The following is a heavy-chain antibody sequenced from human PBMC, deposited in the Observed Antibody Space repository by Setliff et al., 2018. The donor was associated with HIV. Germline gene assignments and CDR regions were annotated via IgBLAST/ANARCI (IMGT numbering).Heavy chain of an antibody. V-gene: IGHV4-61*02. CDR1: GGSISSGIYY. CDR2: IYTSGST. CDR3: ARDNSYYYGSGSHYWYGMDV. D-gene: IGHD3-10*01. J-gene: IGHJ6*01. Sequence: PSETLSLTCTVSGGSISSGIYYWSWIRQPAGKGLEWIGRIYTSGSTNYNPSLKSRVAILVDMSKNQFSLKLSSVTAADTAVYYCARDNSYYYGSGSHYWYGMDVWGQGTTVTVSS.